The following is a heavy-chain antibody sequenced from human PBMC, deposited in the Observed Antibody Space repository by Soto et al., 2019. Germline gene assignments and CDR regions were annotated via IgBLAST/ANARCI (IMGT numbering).Heavy chain of an antibody. CDR3: RLGHYSGS. CDR2: INEDGSEK. J-gene: IGHJ4*02. D-gene: IGHD3-16*01. CDR1: GLTNTFW. V-gene: IGHV3-7*01. Sequence: GGSLRLSCEVSGLTNTFWMTWVRQAPGKGLEWVANINEDGSEKFYVESVKGRFTISRDNGKNSAYLQMNSLRDEDTAIYYCRLGHYSGSWRQGSLVTVSS.